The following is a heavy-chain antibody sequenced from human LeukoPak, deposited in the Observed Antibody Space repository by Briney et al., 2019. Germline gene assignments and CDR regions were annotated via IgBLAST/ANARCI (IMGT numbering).Heavy chain of an antibody. V-gene: IGHV3-23*01. CDR1: GFTFSSYA. J-gene: IGHJ4*02. CDR3: AKDPGVVPAHYFDY. Sequence: GGSLRLSCAASGFTFSSYAMNWVRQARGKGLEWVSATGSTGVSTFYADYVKGRFTVSRDNSKNTLSLQMNSLRAEDTAVYYCAKDPGVVPAHYFDYWGQGILVTVSS. CDR2: TGSTGVST. D-gene: IGHD2-2*01.